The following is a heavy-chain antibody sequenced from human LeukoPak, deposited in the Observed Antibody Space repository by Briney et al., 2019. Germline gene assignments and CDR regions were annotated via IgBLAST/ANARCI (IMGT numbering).Heavy chain of an antibody. Sequence: GGSLRLSCAASGFTLSNHWMTWVRQVPGRGPEWVANVDRDGSETYYLDSVKGRFTISKDNAKNSLYLQMNSLRAEDTALYHCARNNGMDVWGQGTTVIVSS. CDR1: GFTLSNHW. CDR2: VDRDGSET. J-gene: IGHJ6*02. V-gene: IGHV3-7*03. CDR3: ARNNGMDV.